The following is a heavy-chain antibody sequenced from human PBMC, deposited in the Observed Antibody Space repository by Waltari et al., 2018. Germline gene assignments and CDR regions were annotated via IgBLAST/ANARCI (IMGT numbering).Heavy chain of an antibody. V-gene: IGHV1-2*06. CDR1: GYTFTGYY. CDR3: ARVTVAGHPGNFDY. D-gene: IGHD6-19*01. CDR2: INPNSGGT. Sequence: QVQLVQSGAEVKKPGASVKVSCKASGYTFTGYYMHWVRQAPGQGLEWMGRINPNSGGTNYAQKFQGRVTMTRDTSISTASMELSRLRSADTAVYYLARVTVAGHPGNFDYWGQGTLVTVSS. J-gene: IGHJ4*02.